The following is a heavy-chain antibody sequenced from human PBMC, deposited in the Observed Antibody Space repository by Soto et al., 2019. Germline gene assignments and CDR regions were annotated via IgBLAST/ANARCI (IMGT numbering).Heavy chain of an antibody. CDR3: AGGGQWLSPRPEYYFDD. D-gene: IGHD6-19*01. V-gene: IGHV3-30*03. J-gene: IGHJ4*02. CDR1: GFTFSSYG. Sequence: PGGSLRLSCAASGFTFSSYGMHWVRQAPGKGLEWVAVISYDGSNKYYADSVKGRFTISRDNSKNTLYLQMNSLRAEDTAVYYCAGGGQWLSPRPEYYFDDWGQGTRVTVAS. CDR2: ISYDGSNK.